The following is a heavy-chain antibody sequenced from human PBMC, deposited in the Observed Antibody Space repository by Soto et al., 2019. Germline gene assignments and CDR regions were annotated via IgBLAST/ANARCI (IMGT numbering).Heavy chain of an antibody. V-gene: IGHV4-59*08. CDR1: GGSISSYY. Sequence: SETLSLTCTVSGGSISSYYWSWIRQPPGKGLEWIGYIYYSGSTNYNPSLKSRVTISVDTSKNQFSLKLSSVTAADTAVHYCARHGCSGRSCQGYFQHWGQGTLVTVSS. J-gene: IGHJ1*01. CDR3: ARHGCSGRSCQGYFQH. D-gene: IGHD2-15*01. CDR2: IYYSGST.